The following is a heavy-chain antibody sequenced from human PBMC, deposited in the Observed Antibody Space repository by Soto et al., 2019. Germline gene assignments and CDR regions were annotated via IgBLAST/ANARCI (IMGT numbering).Heavy chain of an antibody. CDR2: ISADNGDT. CDR1: GYTFSSYS. Sequence: QVHLVQSGAEVKKPGASVKVSCRAPGYTFSSYSVTWVRQAPGEGLEWMGWISADNGDTKYAQKFQGRVTLTTDRSTSTAYMEVRSLRSDDTAVYYCAKGGYYDRGGPPTLDYFDYWGQGTLVTVSS. CDR3: AKGGYYDRGGPPTLDYFDY. V-gene: IGHV1-18*01. D-gene: IGHD3-22*01. J-gene: IGHJ4*02.